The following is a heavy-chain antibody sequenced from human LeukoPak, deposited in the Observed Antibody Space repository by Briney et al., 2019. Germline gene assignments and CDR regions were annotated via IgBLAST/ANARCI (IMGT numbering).Heavy chain of an antibody. CDR2: IYPGDSDT. J-gene: IGHJ4*02. CDR3: ARSYCSSTSCYPGYFDY. Sequence: GESLKISCKGSGYSFTSYWIGWVRQMPGKGLEWMGIIYPGDSDTRYSPSFQGQVTISADKSISTAYLQWSSLKAPDTAMYYCARSYCSSTSCYPGYFDYWGQGTLVTVSS. D-gene: IGHD2-2*01. V-gene: IGHV5-51*01. CDR1: GYSFTSYW.